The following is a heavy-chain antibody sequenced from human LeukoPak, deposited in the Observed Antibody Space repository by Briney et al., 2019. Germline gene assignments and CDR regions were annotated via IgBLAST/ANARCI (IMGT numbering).Heavy chain of an antibody. V-gene: IGHV1-24*01. D-gene: IGHD6-13*01. J-gene: IGHJ6*02. CDR2: FDPEDGET. CDR1: GYTLTELS. Sequence: ASVTVSCKVSGYTLTELSMHWVRQAPGKGLEWMGGFDPEDGETIYAQKFQGRVTMTEDTSTDTAYMELSSLRSEDTAVYYCATAVASWYGSRSVYYYYYGMDVWGQGTTVTVSS. CDR3: ATAVASWYGSRSVYYYYYGMDV.